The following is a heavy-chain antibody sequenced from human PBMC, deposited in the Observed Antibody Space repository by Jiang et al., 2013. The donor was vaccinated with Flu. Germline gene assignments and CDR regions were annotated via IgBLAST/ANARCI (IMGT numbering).Heavy chain of an antibody. D-gene: IGHD3-10*01. V-gene: IGHV4-4*02. CDR2: VFHSGNT. Sequence: KPSGTLSLTCAVSGGSISSTNWWSWVRQPPGKGLEWIGEVFHSGNTNYNPSLKSRVTISVDKSKNQFSLKLNSVTAADTAIYYCARTGSGASGSHYNYWGQGTLVTVSS. CDR3: ARTGSGASGSHYNY. J-gene: IGHJ4*02. CDR1: GGSISSTNW.